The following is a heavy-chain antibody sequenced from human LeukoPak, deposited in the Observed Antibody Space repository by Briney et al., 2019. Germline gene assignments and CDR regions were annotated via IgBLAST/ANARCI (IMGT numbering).Heavy chain of an antibody. D-gene: IGHD4-17*01. Sequence: GSLRLSCAASGFTFSSYSMNWVRQAPGKGLEWVSSISSSSYIYYADSVKGRFTISRDNAKNSLYLQMNSLRAEDTAVYYCARAPYGDYYFDYWGQGTLVTVSS. CDR3: ARAPYGDYYFDY. CDR1: GFTFSSYS. CDR2: ISSSSYI. J-gene: IGHJ4*02. V-gene: IGHV3-21*01.